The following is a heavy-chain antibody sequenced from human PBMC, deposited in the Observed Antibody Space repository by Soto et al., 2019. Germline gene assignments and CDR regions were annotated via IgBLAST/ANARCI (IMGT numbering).Heavy chain of an antibody. Sequence: GGSLRLSCAASGFTFSRAWMNWVRQAPGKGLEWVAVISYDGSNKYYADSVKGRFTISRDNSKNTPYLQMNSLRAEDTAVYYCAKEWGYSSSLTIFDYWGQGTLVTVSS. D-gene: IGHD6-13*01. J-gene: IGHJ4*02. CDR1: GFTFSRAW. CDR2: ISYDGSNK. V-gene: IGHV3-30*18. CDR3: AKEWGYSSSLTIFDY.